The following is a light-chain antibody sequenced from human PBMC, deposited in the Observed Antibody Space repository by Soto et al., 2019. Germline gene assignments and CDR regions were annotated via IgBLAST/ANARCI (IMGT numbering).Light chain of an antibody. CDR2: DAS. CDR1: QDITNY. V-gene: IGKV1-33*01. CDR3: QQYSNLPT. J-gene: IGKJ1*01. Sequence: DIQMTQSPSSLSASVGDIVTITCQASQDITNYLNWYQQKPGKAPKLLIYDASNLETGVPSRFSGSGSGTDFIFTISSLQPEDIASYYCQQYSNLPTFGQGTKVEIK.